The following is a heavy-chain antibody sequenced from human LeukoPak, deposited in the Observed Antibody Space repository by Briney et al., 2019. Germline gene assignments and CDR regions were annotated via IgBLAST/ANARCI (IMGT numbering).Heavy chain of an antibody. CDR3: ARPSVWFGELQY. V-gene: IGHV4-30-4*07. Sequence: SETLSLTCAVSGGSISSGGYSWSWIRQPPGKGLEWIGYIYYSGSTNYNPSLKSRVTISVDTSKNQFSLKLSSVTAADTAVYYCARPSVWFGELQYWGQGTLVTVSS. J-gene: IGHJ4*02. CDR2: IYYSGST. D-gene: IGHD3-10*01. CDR1: GGSISSGGYS.